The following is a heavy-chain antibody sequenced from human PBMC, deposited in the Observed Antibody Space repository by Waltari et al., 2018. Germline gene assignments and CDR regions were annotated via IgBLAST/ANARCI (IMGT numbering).Heavy chain of an antibody. CDR3: AKGGRYVDWGDAFDI. Sequence: EVQLVESGGVVVQPGGSLRLSCAASGFTFDDYTMQWVRQAPGKGLEWVSLISWDGGSTYYAASWKGRFTIARDNSKNSLYLQMNSLRTEDTALYYCAKGGRYVDWGDAFDIWGQGTMVTVSS. CDR2: ISWDGGST. CDR1: GFTFDDYT. D-gene: IGHD3-9*01. J-gene: IGHJ3*02. V-gene: IGHV3-43*01.